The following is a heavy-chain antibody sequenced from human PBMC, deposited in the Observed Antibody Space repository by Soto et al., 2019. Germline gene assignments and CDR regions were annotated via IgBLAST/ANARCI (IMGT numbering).Heavy chain of an antibody. Sequence: QMQLVESGGGVVQPGRSLRLSCAASGFTFSSYGMHWVRQAPGKGLEWEAVIWYDGSNKYYADSVKGRFTISRDNSKNKLYLLMNSLRGEVTAVYNRARARVRSLCFDPWGQGTLVTVST. D-gene: IGHD3-10*01. CDR2: IWYDGSNK. CDR1: GFTFSSYG. V-gene: IGHV3-33*01. CDR3: ARARVRSLCFDP. J-gene: IGHJ5*02.